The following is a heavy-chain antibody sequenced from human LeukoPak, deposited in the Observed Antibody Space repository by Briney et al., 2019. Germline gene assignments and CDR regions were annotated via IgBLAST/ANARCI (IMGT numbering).Heavy chain of an antibody. CDR2: IYSSGVT. D-gene: IGHD2-2*01. J-gene: IGHJ4*02. CDR3: ARHVWDQLTHFDY. V-gene: IGHV4-39*01. Sequence: GSLRLSCAASGFTVSSNYMSWVRQPPGKGLEWIGSIYSSGVTYYNPSLKSRVTISVDTSKNHFSLKLSSVTAADTAVYYCARHVWDQLTHFDYWGQGTLVTVSS. CDR1: GFTVSSNY.